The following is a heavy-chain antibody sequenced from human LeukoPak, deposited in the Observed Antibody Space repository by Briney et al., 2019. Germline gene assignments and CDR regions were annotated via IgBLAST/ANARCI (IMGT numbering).Heavy chain of an antibody. J-gene: IGHJ4*02. CDR3: ARVNPGTTVANY. Sequence: GGSLRLSCAASGFRFSSHGMHWVRQAPGKGLEWVAVISYDGSKKYYADSVKGRFTISRDNAKNTLYLQMNSLRAEDTAVYYCARVNPGTTVANYWGQGTLVTVSS. V-gene: IGHV3-30*03. CDR1: GFRFSSHG. D-gene: IGHD1-1*01. CDR2: ISYDGSKK.